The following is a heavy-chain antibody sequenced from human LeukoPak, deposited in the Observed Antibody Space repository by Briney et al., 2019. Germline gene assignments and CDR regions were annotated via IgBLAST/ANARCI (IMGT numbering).Heavy chain of an antibody. CDR1: GFTVSSNY. J-gene: IGHJ4*02. D-gene: IGHD4-17*01. CDR3: ASTVTTFDSAPGY. Sequence: GGSLRLSCAASGFTVSSNYMSWVRQAPGKGLEWVSVIYSGGSTYYADSVKGRFTISRDNSKNTLYLQINSLRAEDTAVYYCASTVTTFDSAPGYWGQGTLVTVSS. CDR2: IYSGGST. V-gene: IGHV3-66*01.